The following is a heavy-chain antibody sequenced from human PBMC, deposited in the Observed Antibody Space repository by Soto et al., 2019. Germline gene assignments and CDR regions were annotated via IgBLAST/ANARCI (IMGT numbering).Heavy chain of an antibody. Sequence: QITLKESGPTLVKPTQTLTLTCTFSGFSLSTSGVGVGWIRQPPGKALEWLAVIYCDDDKRYSPSLKSRLTITKDTSKNQVVLTMTNMDPVDTATYYCARKGSGSYSCDYWGQGTLVTVSS. CDR1: GFSLSTSGVG. D-gene: IGHD3-10*01. J-gene: IGHJ4*02. V-gene: IGHV2-5*02. CDR3: ARKGSGSYSCDY. CDR2: IYCDDDK.